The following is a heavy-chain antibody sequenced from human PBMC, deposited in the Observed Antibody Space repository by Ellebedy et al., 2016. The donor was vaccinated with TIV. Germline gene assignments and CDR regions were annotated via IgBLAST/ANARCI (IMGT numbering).Heavy chain of an antibody. CDR3: ARVGCDLVAAYDV. Sequence: PGGSLRLSCTASGITFSTHNLHWVRHAPGKGLEWVAVTAHDGSKKYYAASLEGRFTIPSDNPKNNLYLQMKSLRPDDTAVYYCARVGCDLVAAYDVWGQGTLVTVSS. CDR2: TAHDGSKK. D-gene: IGHD2-21*02. J-gene: IGHJ3*01. CDR1: GITFSTHN. V-gene: IGHV3-33*05.